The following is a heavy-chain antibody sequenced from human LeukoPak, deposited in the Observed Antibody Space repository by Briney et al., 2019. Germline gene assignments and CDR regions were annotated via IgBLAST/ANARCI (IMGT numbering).Heavy chain of an antibody. Sequence: SETLSLTCTVSGGSVSSSSYYWGWIRQPPGKGLEWIGSIYYSGSTYYNPSLKSRVTISVDTSKNQFSLKLSSVTAADTAVYYCASRIAAAPESPWYYFDYWGQGTLVTVSS. D-gene: IGHD6-13*01. J-gene: IGHJ4*02. CDR2: IYYSGST. V-gene: IGHV4-39*07. CDR1: GGSVSSSSYY. CDR3: ASRIAAAPESPWYYFDY.